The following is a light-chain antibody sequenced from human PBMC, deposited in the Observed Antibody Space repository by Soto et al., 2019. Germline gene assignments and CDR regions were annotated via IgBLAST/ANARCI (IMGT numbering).Light chain of an antibody. V-gene: IGLV2-14*01. CDR2: EVS. Sequence: QAVVTQPASVSGSPGQSITISCTGTSSDVGGYNYVSWYQQHPGKAPKLMIYEVSNRPSGVPDRFSGSKSGNTASLTISGLQAEDEADYYCCLYAVTFYVFGTGTKLTVL. J-gene: IGLJ1*01. CDR3: CLYAVTFYV. CDR1: SSDVGGYNY.